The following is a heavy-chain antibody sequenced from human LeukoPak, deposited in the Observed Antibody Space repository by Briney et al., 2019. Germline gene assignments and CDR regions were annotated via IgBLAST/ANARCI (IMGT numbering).Heavy chain of an antibody. CDR2: IKQDGSEK. CDR3: ARDRVGASYYFDY. V-gene: IGHV3-7*01. CDR1: GFTFSSYW. J-gene: IGHJ4*02. D-gene: IGHD1-26*01. Sequence: GGSLRLSCAVSGFTFSSYWMSWVRQAPGKGLERVANIKQDGSEKYYVDSVKGRFTISRDNAKNSLYLQMNSLRAEDTAVYYCARDRVGASYYFDYWGQGTLVTVPP.